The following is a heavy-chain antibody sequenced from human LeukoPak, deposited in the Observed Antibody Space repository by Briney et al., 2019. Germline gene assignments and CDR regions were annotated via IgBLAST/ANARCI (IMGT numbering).Heavy chain of an antibody. D-gene: IGHD4-17*01. J-gene: IGHJ4*02. CDR1: GGSISGSNYY. Sequence: SQTLSLTCTVSGGSISGSNYYWSWIRQPAGKGLEWIGRIYFSGSTNYNSPLKSRATLSVHTSKNQFSLKLTSVTAADTGVYYCARYDYGANFDSWGPGTLVTVSS. CDR2: IYFSGST. CDR3: ARYDYGANFDS. V-gene: IGHV4-61*02.